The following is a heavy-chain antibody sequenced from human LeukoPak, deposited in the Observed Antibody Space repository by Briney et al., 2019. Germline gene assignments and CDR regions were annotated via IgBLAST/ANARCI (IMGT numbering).Heavy chain of an antibody. J-gene: IGHJ4*02. CDR2: IQNDEIDK. D-gene: IGHD4-23*01. V-gene: IGHV3-30*02. Sequence: GGSLRLSCAASGFTFTTYGMHWVRHAPGKGLEWVAFIQNDEIDKFYADSVRGRFTISRDNSKNTLHLQMDSLRPEDTAVYYCAKERKLLPFDCWGQGTLVTVSS. CDR3: AKERKLLPFDC. CDR1: GFTFTTYG.